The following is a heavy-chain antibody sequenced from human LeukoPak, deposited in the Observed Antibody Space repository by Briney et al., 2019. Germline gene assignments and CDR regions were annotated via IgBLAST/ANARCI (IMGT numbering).Heavy chain of an antibody. CDR1: GGTFSSYA. J-gene: IGHJ4*02. CDR2: IIPILGIA. Sequence: SVKVSCKASGGTFSSYAISWVRQAPGQGLEWMGRIIPILGIANYAQKFQGRVTITADKSTSTAYMELSSLRSEDTAVYYCAREADSSGYYIDYWGQGTLVTVSS. CDR3: AREADSSGYYIDY. D-gene: IGHD3-22*01. V-gene: IGHV1-69*04.